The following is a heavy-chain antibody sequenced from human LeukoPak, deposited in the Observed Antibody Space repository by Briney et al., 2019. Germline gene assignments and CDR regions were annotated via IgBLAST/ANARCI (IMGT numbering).Heavy chain of an antibody. J-gene: IGHJ4*02. Sequence: GGSLGLSCSASGFTFSISAMGWARQAPGKGLEWVSVISSSGGTTYYADSVKGRFTISRDNSKNTLYLQMNSLRAEDTAVYYCAREGGPCGSTSCYSFDYWGQGTLVTVSS. CDR1: GFTFSISA. CDR3: AREGGPCGSTSCYSFDY. CDR2: ISSSGGTT. V-gene: IGHV3-23*01. D-gene: IGHD2-2*01.